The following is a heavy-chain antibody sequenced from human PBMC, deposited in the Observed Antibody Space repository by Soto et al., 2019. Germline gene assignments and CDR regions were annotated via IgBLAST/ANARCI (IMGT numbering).Heavy chain of an antibody. CDR3: ARSGNPSDYYYYYYMDV. V-gene: IGHV5-51*01. D-gene: IGHD3-10*01. CDR1: GYSFTSYW. J-gene: IGHJ6*03. Sequence: GESLKISCKGSGYSFTSYWIGWVRQMPGKGLEWMGIIYPGDSDTRYSPSFQGQVTISADKSISTAYLQWSSLKASDTAMYYCARSGNPSDYYYYYYMDVWGKGTTVTVSS. CDR2: IYPGDSDT.